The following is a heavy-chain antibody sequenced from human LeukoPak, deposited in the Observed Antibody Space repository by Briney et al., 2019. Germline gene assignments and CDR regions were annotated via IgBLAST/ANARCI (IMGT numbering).Heavy chain of an antibody. V-gene: IGHV3-15*01. CDR3: TTELGPYYYYGMDV. CDR2: IKSKTDGGTT. D-gene: IGHD6-13*01. Sequence: GGSLRLSCAASGFTFSNAWMSWVRQAPGKGLEWVGRIKSKTDGGTTDYAAPVKGRFTISRDDSKNTLYLQMNSLKTEDTAVYYCTTELGPYYYYGMDVWGQGTTVTVSS. J-gene: IGHJ6*02. CDR1: GFTFSNAW.